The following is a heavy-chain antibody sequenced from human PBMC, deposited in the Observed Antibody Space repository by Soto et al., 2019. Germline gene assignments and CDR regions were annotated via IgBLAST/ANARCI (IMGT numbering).Heavy chain of an antibody. Sequence: GASVKVSCKASGYTFTSYGISWVRQAPGQGLEWMGWISAYNGNTNYAQKLQGRVTMTTDTSTSTAYMELRSLRSDDTAVYYCARDYYGSGSYYNGLDYWGQGTLVTVSS. CDR1: GYTFTSYG. V-gene: IGHV1-18*04. CDR3: ARDYYGSGSYYNGLDY. D-gene: IGHD3-10*01. CDR2: ISAYNGNT. J-gene: IGHJ4*02.